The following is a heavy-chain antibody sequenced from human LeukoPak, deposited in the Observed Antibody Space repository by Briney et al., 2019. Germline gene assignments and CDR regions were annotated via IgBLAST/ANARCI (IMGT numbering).Heavy chain of an antibody. CDR2: ISGSGLST. J-gene: IGHJ4*02. Sequence: WGSLRLSCAASGFYFDYYAMSWVRQPPGQGLEWVSTISGSGLSTFYADAVKGRFTISRDNSQNTLFLQMNSLRADDTAVYHCAKTTRIVGASLVDYWGQGIQVTVSS. CDR1: GFYFDYYA. V-gene: IGHV3-23*01. CDR3: AKTTRIVGASLVDY. D-gene: IGHD1-26*01.